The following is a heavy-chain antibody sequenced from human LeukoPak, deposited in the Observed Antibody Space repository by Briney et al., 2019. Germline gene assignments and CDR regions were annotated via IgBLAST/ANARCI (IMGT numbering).Heavy chain of an antibody. J-gene: IGHJ4*02. CDR3: ARDYCSSTSCLFDH. CDR2: INPNSGDT. D-gene: IGHD2-2*01. V-gene: IGHV1-2*06. Sequence: ASVKVSCKASGYTFTSYAMHWVRQAPGQGLEWMGRINPNSGDTNYAQKFQGRVTMTRDTSISTAYMELSRLRSDDTAVYYCARDYCSSTSCLFDHWGQGTLVSVSS. CDR1: GYTFTSYA.